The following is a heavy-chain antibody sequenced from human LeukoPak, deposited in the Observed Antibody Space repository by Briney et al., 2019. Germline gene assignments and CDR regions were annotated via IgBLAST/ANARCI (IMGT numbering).Heavy chain of an antibody. Sequence: GGSLRLSCADSRFAFRNNAIHWVRQAPGKGLEWVAVISYDETKKYYADSVKGRFTISRDNSKNTLYLQMNSLRAEDTAVYYCAKGARITIFGVAAAWYFDLWGRGTLVTVSS. V-gene: IGHV3-30-3*01. CDR2: ISYDETKK. CDR1: RFAFRNNA. CDR3: AKGARITIFGVAAAWYFDL. J-gene: IGHJ2*01. D-gene: IGHD3-3*01.